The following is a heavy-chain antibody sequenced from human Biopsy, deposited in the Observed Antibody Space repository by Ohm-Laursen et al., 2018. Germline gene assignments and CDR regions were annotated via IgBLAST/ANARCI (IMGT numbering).Heavy chain of an antibody. J-gene: IGHJ3*02. CDR1: GGSFSGYY. Sequence: SETLSLTCAVSGGSFSGYYWSWIRQTPGKGLEWIGEVSHSGSTNYSPSLKSRVTISVDTSKNHFSLNLSSVTAADTAVYYCARLTGDYIWGNWRINHDPFDIWDQGTSVTVSS. V-gene: IGHV4-34*01. CDR3: ARLTGDYIWGNWRINHDPFDI. D-gene: IGHD3-16*01. CDR2: VSHSGST.